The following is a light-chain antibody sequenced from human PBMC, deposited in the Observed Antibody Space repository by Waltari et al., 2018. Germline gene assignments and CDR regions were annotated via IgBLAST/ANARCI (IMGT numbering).Light chain of an antibody. J-gene: IGLJ1*01. CDR1: SSNIGGNY. CDR3: ATWDDSLSGYV. CDR2: KDS. V-gene: IGLV1-47*01. Sequence: QSVLTQPPSASGTPGQRVTTSCSGSSSNIGGNYVFWFHQLPGTAPKVLIYKDSQRPSGVPDRFSGSKSGTSASLAISGLRSEDEADYYCATWDDSLSGYVFGSGTKVTVL.